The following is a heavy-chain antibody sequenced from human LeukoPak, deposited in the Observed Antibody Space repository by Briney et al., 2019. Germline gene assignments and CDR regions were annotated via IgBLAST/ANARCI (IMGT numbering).Heavy chain of an antibody. CDR1: GYTFTSYA. V-gene: IGHV7-4-1*02. D-gene: IGHD3-10*01. J-gene: IGHJ4*02. CDR2: INTNTGNP. Sequence: ASVKVSCKASGYTFTSYAMNWVRQAPGQGLEWMGWINTNTGNPTYAQGFTGRFVFSLDTSVSTAYLQISSLKAEDTAVYYCARGPSPQVRGVIAPSDYWGQGTLVTVSS. CDR3: ARGPSPQVRGVIAPSDY.